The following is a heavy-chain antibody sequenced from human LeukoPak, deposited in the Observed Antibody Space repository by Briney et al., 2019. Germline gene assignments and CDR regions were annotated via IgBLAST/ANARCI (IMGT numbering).Heavy chain of an antibody. D-gene: IGHD3-10*01. CDR2: ICRSGST. V-gene: IGHV4-38-2*02. J-gene: IGHJ6*03. CDR1: GYSISSGYY. CDR3: ASLLPGSGSYQGYMDV. Sequence: SETLSLTCTVSGYSISSGYYWGWIRQPPGKGLEWIGSICRSGSTYYNPSLKSRVTISVDTSKNPFSLKLSSVTAADTAVYYCASLLPGSGSYQGYMDVWGKGTTVTVSS.